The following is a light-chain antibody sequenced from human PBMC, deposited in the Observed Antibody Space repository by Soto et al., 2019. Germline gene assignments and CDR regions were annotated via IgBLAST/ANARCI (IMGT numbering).Light chain of an antibody. CDR2: RAS. CDR3: QQYSRRVRT. V-gene: IGKV1-5*03. J-gene: IGKJ1*01. CDR1: QSVDRW. Sequence: DIPMTQSPSTLSAAVGGRVTITCRASQSVDRWVAWYQQTPGKAPKLLIHRASTLYGGVPSRFSGGGSGTVFTLTITNLQPEDFATYYCQQYSRRVRTFGLGSRVEIK.